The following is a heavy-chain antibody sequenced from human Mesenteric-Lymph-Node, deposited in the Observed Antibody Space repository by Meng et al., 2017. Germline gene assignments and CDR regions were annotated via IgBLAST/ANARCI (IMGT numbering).Heavy chain of an antibody. V-gene: IGHV4-61*02. J-gene: IGHJ5*02. CDR3: ARVVLGYCSGGSCYQIRNWFDP. D-gene: IGHD2-15*01. CDR1: GGSISSGSYY. CDR2: IYSSGST. Sequence: SETLSLTCTVSGGSISSGSYYWSWIRQPAGKGLEWIGRIYSSGSTNYNPSLKSRVTISVDTSKNQFSLKLSSVTAADTAVYYCARVVLGYCSGGSCYQIRNWFDPWGQGTLVTVSS.